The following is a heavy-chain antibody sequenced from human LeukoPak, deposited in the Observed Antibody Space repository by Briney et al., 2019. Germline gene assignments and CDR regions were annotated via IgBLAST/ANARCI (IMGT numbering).Heavy chain of an antibody. V-gene: IGHV3-21*01. CDR2: ISSSSYI. J-gene: IGHJ4*02. Sequence: GGSLRLSCAASGFTFSSYSMNWVRQAPGKGLEWVSSISSSSYIYYADSVKGRFTISRDNAKNSLYLQMNSLRAEDTAVYYCARDLVPYGDYIFDYWGQGTLVTVSS. D-gene: IGHD4-17*01. CDR3: ARDLVPYGDYIFDY. CDR1: GFTFSSYS.